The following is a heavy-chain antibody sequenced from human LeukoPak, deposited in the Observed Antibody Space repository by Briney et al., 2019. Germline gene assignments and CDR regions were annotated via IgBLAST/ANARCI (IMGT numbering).Heavy chain of an antibody. CDR3: ARTTMVRSRGNRHYFDY. Sequence: KPSETLSLTCTVSGGSISSYYWSWIRQPAGKGLEWIGRIYTSGSTNYNPSLKSRVTMSVDTSKNQFSLKLSSVTAADTAVYYCARTTMVRSRGNRHYFDYWGQGTLVTVSS. V-gene: IGHV4-4*07. D-gene: IGHD3-10*01. CDR2: IYTSGST. CDR1: GGSISSYY. J-gene: IGHJ4*02.